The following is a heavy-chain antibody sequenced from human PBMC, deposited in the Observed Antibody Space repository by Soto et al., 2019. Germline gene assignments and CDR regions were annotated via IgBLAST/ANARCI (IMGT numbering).Heavy chain of an antibody. J-gene: IGHJ4*02. CDR3: ARRGSSYGFDY. CDR2: IWYDGSNK. CDR1: GFTFSSYG. V-gene: IGHV3-33*01. D-gene: IGHD5-18*01. Sequence: GGSLRLSCAASGFTFSSYGMHWVRQAPGKGLEWVAVIWYDGSNKYYADSVKGRFTISRDNSKNTLYLQMNSLRAEDTAVYYGARRGSSYGFDYWGKATLVTVSS.